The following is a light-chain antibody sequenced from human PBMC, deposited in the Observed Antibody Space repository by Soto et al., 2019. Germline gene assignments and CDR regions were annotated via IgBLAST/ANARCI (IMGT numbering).Light chain of an antibody. J-gene: IGLJ2*01. V-gene: IGLV3-1*01. CDR3: RAWDSSFVV. CDR2: QDS. CDR1: KLGDKY. Sequence: SYELTQPPSVSVSPGQTASITCSGDKLGDKYACWYQQKPGQSPVLVIYQDSKRPSGIPERFSGSNSGNTATLTISGTQAREGADYSCRAWDSSFVVFGGGPKLTVL.